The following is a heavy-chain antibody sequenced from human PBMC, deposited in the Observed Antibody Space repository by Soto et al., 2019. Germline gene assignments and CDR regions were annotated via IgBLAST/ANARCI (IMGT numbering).Heavy chain of an antibody. CDR1: GFTFDDYT. Sequence: GGSLRLSCAASGFTFDDYTMHWVRQAPGKGLEWVSLISWDGGSTYYADSVKGRFTISRDNNKNSLYLQMNSLRTEDTALYYCANSTGHDNYYDMDVWGQGPPVTVSS. J-gene: IGHJ6*02. V-gene: IGHV3-43*01. CDR2: ISWDGGST. CDR3: ANSTGHDNYYDMDV. D-gene: IGHD5-12*01.